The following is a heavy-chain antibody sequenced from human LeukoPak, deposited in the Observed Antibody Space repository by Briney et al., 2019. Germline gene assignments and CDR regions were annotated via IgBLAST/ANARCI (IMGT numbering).Heavy chain of an antibody. V-gene: IGHV3-48*01. J-gene: IGHJ4*02. D-gene: IGHD6-13*01. CDR3: ARVRVAAVPDY. CDR1: GFTFSSYG. CDR2: ISSSSSTI. Sequence: GGSLRLSCAASGFTFSSYGMSWVRQAPGKGLEWVSYISSSSSTIYYADSVKGRFTISRDNAKNSLYLQMNSLRAEDTAVYYCARVRVAAVPDYWGQGTLVTVSS.